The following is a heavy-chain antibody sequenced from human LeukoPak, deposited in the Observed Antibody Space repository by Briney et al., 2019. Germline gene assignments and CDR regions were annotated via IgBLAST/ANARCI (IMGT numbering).Heavy chain of an antibody. CDR3: ARAENSGSGGLDP. D-gene: IGHD2-15*01. J-gene: IGHJ5*02. Sequence: GGSLRLSCAASGFTFSIYSMNWVRQAPGKGLEWVSCITSSSHYIYYADSVKGRFTISRDNAKNSLYLDMSSLRADDTAVYYCARAENSGSGGLDPWGQGTLVTVSS. V-gene: IGHV3-21*01. CDR1: GFTFSIYS. CDR2: ITSSSHYI.